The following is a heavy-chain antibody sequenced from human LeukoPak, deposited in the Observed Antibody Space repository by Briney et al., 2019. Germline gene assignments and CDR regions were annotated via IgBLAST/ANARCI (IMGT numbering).Heavy chain of an antibody. V-gene: IGHV3-30-3*01. D-gene: IGHD4-17*01. Sequence: GGSLRLSCAASGFTFRNYVIHWVRQAPGKGLEWVAVTSSDLNVKLYAESVKGRFTISRDNSKNTLYLQMNSLRAEDTAVYYCARARAMTTATTTLDYWGQGTLVAVSS. CDR1: GFTFRNYV. CDR3: ARARAMTTATTTLDY. CDR2: TSSDLNVK. J-gene: IGHJ4*02.